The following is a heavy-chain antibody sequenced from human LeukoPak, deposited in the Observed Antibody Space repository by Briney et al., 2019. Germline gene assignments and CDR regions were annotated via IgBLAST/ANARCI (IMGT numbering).Heavy chain of an antibody. CDR3: ATDYTVNFGMDV. V-gene: IGHV1-24*01. CDR2: FDPEDGET. CDR1: GYTLTELS. D-gene: IGHD4-17*01. Sequence: GASVKVSCKVSGYTLTELSMHWVRQAPGKGLEWMGGFDPEDGETIYAQKFQGRVTMTEDTSTDTAYMELSSLRSEDTAVYYCATDYTVNFGMDVWGQGTTVTVSS. J-gene: IGHJ6*02.